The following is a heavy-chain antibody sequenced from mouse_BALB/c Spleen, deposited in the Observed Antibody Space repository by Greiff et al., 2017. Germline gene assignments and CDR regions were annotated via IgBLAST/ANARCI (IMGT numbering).Heavy chain of an antibody. CDR1: GFSLTSYG. Sequence: VQLQQSGPGLVAPSQSLSITCTVSGFSLTSYGVHWVSQPPGKGLEWLGVIWAGGSTNYNSALMSRLSISKDNSKSQVFLKMTSLKTDYTAMYYCARDRSECYAMDYWGQGTSVTVSS. J-gene: IGHJ4*01. V-gene: IGHV2-9*02. CDR2: IWAGGST. CDR3: ARDRSECYAMDY. D-gene: IGHD2-14*01.